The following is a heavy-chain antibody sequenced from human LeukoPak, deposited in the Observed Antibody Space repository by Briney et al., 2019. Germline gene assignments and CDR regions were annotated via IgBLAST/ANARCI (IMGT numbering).Heavy chain of an antibody. V-gene: IGHV3-30-3*01. J-gene: IGHJ4*02. CDR3: ARDGVTMVRGVIIHVFDY. CDR1: GFTFSSYA. D-gene: IGHD3-10*01. Sequence: GGSLRLSCAASGFTFSSYAMHWVRQAPGKGLEWVAVISYDGSNKYYADSVKGRFTISRDNSKNTLYLQMNSLRAEDTAVYYCARDGVTMVRGVIIHVFDYWGQGTLVTVSS. CDR2: ISYDGSNK.